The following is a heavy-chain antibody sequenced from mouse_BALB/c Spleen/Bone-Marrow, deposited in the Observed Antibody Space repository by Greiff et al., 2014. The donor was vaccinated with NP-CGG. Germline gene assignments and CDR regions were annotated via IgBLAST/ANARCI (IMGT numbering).Heavy chain of an antibody. Sequence: DVHLVESGGGLVQPGGSLKLSCAASGFTFSSYTMSWVRQTPEKRLEWVAYISSGGGSTYYPDTVKGRFTISRDNAKNTLYLQMSSLKSEDTAMYYCARHGGSRGYYFDYWGQGTTLTVSS. CDR1: GFTFSSYT. J-gene: IGHJ2*01. CDR3: ARHGGSRGYYFDY. D-gene: IGHD1-1*01. V-gene: IGHV5-12-2*01. CDR2: ISSGGGST.